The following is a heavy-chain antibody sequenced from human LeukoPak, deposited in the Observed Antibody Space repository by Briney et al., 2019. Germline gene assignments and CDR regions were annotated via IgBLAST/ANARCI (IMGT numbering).Heavy chain of an antibody. J-gene: IGHJ5*02. CDR3: ARVITFGGVIVNWFDP. D-gene: IGHD3-16*02. Sequence: GESLKISCQDSGDDFTKFWVAWVRQMPGKGLEWMGWINPNSGGTNYAQKFQGRVTMTRDTSISTAYMELSRLRSDDTAVYYCARVITFGGVIVNWFDPWGQGTLVTVSS. CDR2: INPNSGGT. CDR1: GDDFTKFW. V-gene: IGHV1-2*02.